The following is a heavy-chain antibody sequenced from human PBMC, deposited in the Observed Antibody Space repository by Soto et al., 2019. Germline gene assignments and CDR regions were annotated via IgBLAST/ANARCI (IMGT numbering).Heavy chain of an antibody. Sequence: GGSLRLSCADSRLTFSSYSMHWVRQAPGKGLEWVSSISSSSSHIYYADSVKSRFTISRDNAKNTLYLQMNSLRVEDTAAYYCAISHSDIRGWFDTWGQGTLVTVSS. CDR2: ISSSSSHI. V-gene: IGHV3-21*01. J-gene: IGHJ5*02. CDR1: RLTFSSYS. CDR3: AISHSDIRGWFDT. D-gene: IGHD3-9*01.